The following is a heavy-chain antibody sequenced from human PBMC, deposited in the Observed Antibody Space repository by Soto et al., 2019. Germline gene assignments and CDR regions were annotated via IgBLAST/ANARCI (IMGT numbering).Heavy chain of an antibody. Sequence: QVQLMESGGGVVQPGRSLRLSCAASGFTFSSYGMHWVSQAPGKGLEWVAVITYDGSNKYYADSVKGRITISRDNSKNTLYLQMNSLRAEDTAVYYCAKETSRDDYWGQGTLVTVSS. CDR1: GFTFSSYG. J-gene: IGHJ4*02. CDR2: ITYDGSNK. CDR3: AKETSRDDY. V-gene: IGHV3-30*18.